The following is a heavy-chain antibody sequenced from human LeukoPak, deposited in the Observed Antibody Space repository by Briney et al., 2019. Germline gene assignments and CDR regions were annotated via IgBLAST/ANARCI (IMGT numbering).Heavy chain of an antibody. CDR2: INHSGST. CDR1: GVSISSSNSY. D-gene: IGHD1-26*01. Sequence: PSETLSLTCTVSGVSISSSNSYWGWIRQPPGKGLEWIGEINHSGSTNYNPSLKSRVTISVDTSKNQFSLKLSSVTAADTAVYYCARGPSGSYYGPFDYWGQGTLVTVSS. V-gene: IGHV4-39*07. CDR3: ARGPSGSYYGPFDY. J-gene: IGHJ4*02.